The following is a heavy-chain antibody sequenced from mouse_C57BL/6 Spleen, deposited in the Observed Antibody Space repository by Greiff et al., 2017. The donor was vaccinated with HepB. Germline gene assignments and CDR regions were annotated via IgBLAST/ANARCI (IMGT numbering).Heavy chain of an antibody. D-gene: IGHD1-1*01. CDR1: GFTFSDYG. J-gene: IGHJ4*01. CDR2: ISSGSSTI. CDR3: AREGGYGSSYLYYAMDY. V-gene: IGHV5-17*01. Sequence: EVQVVESGGGLVKPGGSLKLSCAASGFTFSDYGMHWVRQAPEKGLEWVAYISSGSSTIYYADTVKGRFTISRDNAKNTLFLQMTSLRSEDTAMYYCAREGGYGSSYLYYAMDYWGQGTSVTVSS.